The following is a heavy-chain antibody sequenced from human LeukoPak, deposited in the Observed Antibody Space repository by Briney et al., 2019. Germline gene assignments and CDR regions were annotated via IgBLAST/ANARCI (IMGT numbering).Heavy chain of an antibody. Sequence: EESLKISCKGSGYSFNNYWIGWVRQMPGKGLEWMGIIYPGDSDTRYSPSFQGQVTISVDKSISTAYLQWSSLKASDTAIYYCARPNDYGYYFDYWGQGTLVTVST. J-gene: IGHJ4*02. D-gene: IGHD4-17*01. CDR3: ARPNDYGYYFDY. V-gene: IGHV5-51*01. CDR2: IYPGDSDT. CDR1: GYSFNNYW.